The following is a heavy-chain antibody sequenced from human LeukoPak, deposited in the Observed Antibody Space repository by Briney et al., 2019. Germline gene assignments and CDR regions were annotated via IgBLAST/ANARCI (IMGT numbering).Heavy chain of an antibody. CDR1: GFTFSSYG. V-gene: IGHV3-33*01. CDR2: IWCDGSNK. Sequence: PGGSLRLSCAASGFTFSSYGMHWVRQAPGKGLEGVAVIWCDGSNKYYADSVKGRFTISRDNSKNTLYLQMNSLRAEDTAVYYCARDGTTRTTPSSLDYWGQGTLVTVSS. J-gene: IGHJ4*02. CDR3: ARDGTTRTTPSSLDY. D-gene: IGHD1-1*01.